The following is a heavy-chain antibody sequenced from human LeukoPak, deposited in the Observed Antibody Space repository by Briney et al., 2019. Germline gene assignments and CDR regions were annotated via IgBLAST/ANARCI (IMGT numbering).Heavy chain of an antibody. CDR2: IYPGDSDT. Sequence: GESLKISCKGSGYSFTSYWIGWVRQMPGKGLEWMGIIYPGDSDTRYSPSFRGQVTISADKSISTAYLQWSSLKASDTAMYYCARPWSNSEYAFDIWGQGTMVTVSS. J-gene: IGHJ3*02. V-gene: IGHV5-51*01. CDR3: ARPWSNSEYAFDI. D-gene: IGHD4-23*01. CDR1: GYSFTSYW.